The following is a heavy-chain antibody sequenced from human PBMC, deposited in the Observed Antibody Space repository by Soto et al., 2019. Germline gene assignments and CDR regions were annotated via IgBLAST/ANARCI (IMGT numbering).Heavy chain of an antibody. CDR2: FDPEDGET. D-gene: IGHD5-12*01. CDR3: ATSLIVATEFDY. J-gene: IGHJ4*02. CDR1: GYTLTELS. Sequence: ASVKVSCKVSGYTLTELSMHWVRQAPGKGLEWMGGFDPEDGETIYAQKFQGRVTMTEDTSTDTAYMELSSLRSADTAVYYCATSLIVATEFDYWGQGTLVTVSS. V-gene: IGHV1-24*01.